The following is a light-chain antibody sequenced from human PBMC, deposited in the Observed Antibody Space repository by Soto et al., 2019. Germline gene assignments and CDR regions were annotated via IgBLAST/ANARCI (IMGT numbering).Light chain of an antibody. CDR1: SSDVGGYNY. CDR2: DVT. CDR3: SSYTISSTPLYV. Sequence: QSVLTQPASVSGSPGQSITISCTGTSSDVGGYNYVFWYQHPPGKAPKLMIYDVTNRPSGVSNRFSGSKSGNTASLTISGLQAEDEADYYCSSYTISSTPLYVFGTGTKVTVL. V-gene: IGLV2-14*03. J-gene: IGLJ1*01.